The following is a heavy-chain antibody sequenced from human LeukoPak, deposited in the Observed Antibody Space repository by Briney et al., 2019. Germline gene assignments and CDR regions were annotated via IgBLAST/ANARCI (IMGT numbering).Heavy chain of an antibody. CDR3: ARGYSGYDLLTY. CDR2: INPNSGDT. Sequence: MGWINPNSGDTNYAQKFQGWVTMTRDTSISTAYMELSRLRSDDTAVYYCARGYSGYDLLTYWGQGTLVTVSS. J-gene: IGHJ4*02. V-gene: IGHV1-2*04. D-gene: IGHD5-12*01.